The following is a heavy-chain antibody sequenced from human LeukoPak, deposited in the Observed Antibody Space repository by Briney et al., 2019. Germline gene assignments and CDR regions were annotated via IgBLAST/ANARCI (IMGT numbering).Heavy chain of an antibody. CDR1: GFTFSNYA. CDR3: AKVVAGNIDYYFDY. Sequence: GGSLRLSCVASGFTFSNYAMSWVRQAPGKGLEWVAGISGTGGSTHYADSVKGRFTISRDNSKNTVYLLMRNLRVEHTAVYYCAKVVAGNIDYYFDYWGQGTLVAVSS. J-gene: IGHJ4*02. D-gene: IGHD2/OR15-2a*01. CDR2: ISGTGGST. V-gene: IGHV3-23*01.